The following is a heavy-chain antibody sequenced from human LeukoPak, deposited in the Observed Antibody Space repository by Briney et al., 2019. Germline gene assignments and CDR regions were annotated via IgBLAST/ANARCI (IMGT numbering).Heavy chain of an antibody. CDR3: AKDQGGYSGYDLVWVDY. J-gene: IGHJ4*02. D-gene: IGHD5-12*01. CDR1: GFTFSSYA. V-gene: IGHV3-23*01. CDR2: ISGSGGST. Sequence: GASLRLSCAASGFTFSSYAMSWVRQAPGKGLEWVSAISGSGGSTCYADSVKGRFTISRDNSKNTLYLQMNSLRAEDTAVYYCAKDQGGYSGYDLVWVDYWGQGTLVTASS.